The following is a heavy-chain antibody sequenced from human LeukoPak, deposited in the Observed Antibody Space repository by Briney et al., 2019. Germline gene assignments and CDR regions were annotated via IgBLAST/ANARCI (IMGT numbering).Heavy chain of an antibody. CDR3: AKGRQQWLVTYYYYYMDV. CDR2: ISGSGGST. CDR1: GFTFSSYA. Sequence: GGSLRLSCAASGFTFSSYAMSWVRQAPGKGLEWVSAISGSGGSTYYADSVKGRFTISRDNSKNTLYLQMNSLRAEDTAVYYCAKGRQQWLVTYYYYYMDVWGKGTTVTVSS. V-gene: IGHV3-23*01. J-gene: IGHJ6*03. D-gene: IGHD6-19*01.